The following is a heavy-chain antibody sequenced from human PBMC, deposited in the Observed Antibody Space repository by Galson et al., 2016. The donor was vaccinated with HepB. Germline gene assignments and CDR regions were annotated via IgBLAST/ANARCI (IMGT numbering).Heavy chain of an antibody. J-gene: IGHJ2*01. Sequence: SLRLSCAASGFTFNTFSMNWVRQAPGKGLEWVSSITRSGGDTYYADSVKDRFTISRDNSKNTLYLQMNSLRPEDTALYHCAKGHHDYRDPWYFDLWGRGTLVTVSS. V-gene: IGHV3-23*01. D-gene: IGHD4-17*01. CDR2: ITRSGGDT. CDR1: GFTFNTFS. CDR3: AKGHHDYRDPWYFDL.